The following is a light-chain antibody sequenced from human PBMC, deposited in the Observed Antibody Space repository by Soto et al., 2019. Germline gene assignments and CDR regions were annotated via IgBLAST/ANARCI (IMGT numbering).Light chain of an antibody. Sequence: DIQLTQSPSFLSASVGDRVTITCRASQDVSDYLAWYQHAPGKAPNLLIYAAYTLQSGVPSRFRGSGSRTEVSLTSTSLQPEDFATYYCQYLDGSPTITFAQGTR. CDR3: QYLDGSPTIT. J-gene: IGKJ5*01. V-gene: IGKV1-9*01. CDR2: AAY. CDR1: QDVSDY.